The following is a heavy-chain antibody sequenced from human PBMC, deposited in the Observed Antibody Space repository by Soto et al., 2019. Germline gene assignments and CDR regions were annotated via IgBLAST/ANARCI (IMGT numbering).Heavy chain of an antibody. CDR2: MSYTTTA. D-gene: IGHD3-3*01. V-gene: IGHV4-39*01. CDR3: ARHGRDGVTVCGVAAYNLVN. CDR1: GGSTRSNVYY. Sequence: SETLSLPCAVSGGSTRSNVYYWGWVRQPPGKGLEWIGSMSYTTTAYYNPSLRSRVMICVDTSKTQLSLRLTSVTAAETAVYYCARHGRDGVTVCGVAAYNLVNWGQGTLVTVSS. J-gene: IGHJ4*02.